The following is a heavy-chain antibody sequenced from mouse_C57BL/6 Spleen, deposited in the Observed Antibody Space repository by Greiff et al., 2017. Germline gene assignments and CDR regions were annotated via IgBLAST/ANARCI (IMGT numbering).Heavy chain of an antibody. J-gene: IGHJ2*01. CDR3: VRDGGYYFDY. V-gene: IGHV10-1*01. Sequence: EVQGVESGGGLVQPKGSLKLSCAASGFSFNTYAMNWVRQAPGKGLEWVARIRSKSNNYATYYADSVKDRFTISRDDSKSMLYQQMNHLKTEDTAMYFCVRDGGYYFDYWGQGTTRTVSS. CDR1: GFSFNTYA. D-gene: IGHD2-3*01. CDR2: IRSKSNNYAT.